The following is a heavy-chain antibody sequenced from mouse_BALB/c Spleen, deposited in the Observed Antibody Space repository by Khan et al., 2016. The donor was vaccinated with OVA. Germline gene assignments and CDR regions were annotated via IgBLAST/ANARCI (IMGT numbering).Heavy chain of an antibody. D-gene: IGHD2-2*01. CDR3: TRHGYVAWFTC. CDR2: IDPFSGDT. Sequence: EVQLQQSGPELMKPGASGKISCKASGYSFTTYYIHWVKQSHGKSLEWIGYIDPFSGDTTYNQKFKGMATLTVDKSSSTAYIHLSNLTSEDSAVYYGTRHGYVAWFTCGGQGTLVTVSA. V-gene: IGHV1S135*01. J-gene: IGHJ3*01. CDR1: GYSFTTYY.